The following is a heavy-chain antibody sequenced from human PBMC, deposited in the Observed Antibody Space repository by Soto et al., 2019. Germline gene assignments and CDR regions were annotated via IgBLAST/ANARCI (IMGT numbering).Heavy chain of an antibody. D-gene: IGHD4-4*01. V-gene: IGHV4-30-2*01. CDR3: ARYDYSKDFDY. J-gene: IGHJ4*02. CDR1: GGSISSGDYS. CDR2: IYHSGAA. Sequence: SETLSLTCAVSGGSISSGDYSWSWIRQPPGKGLEWIGYIYHSGAAYSSPFLKSRVTISLDRSKNQFSLKLSSVTAADTAVYYCARYDYSKDFDYWGQGMLVTVSS.